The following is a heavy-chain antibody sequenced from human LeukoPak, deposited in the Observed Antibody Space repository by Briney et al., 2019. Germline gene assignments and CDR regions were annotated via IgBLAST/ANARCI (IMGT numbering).Heavy chain of an antibody. Sequence: GGSLRLSCAASGFTISRNYMSWVRQAPEKGLEWVSAFYSPHSTHNADSVKGRFTISRDNSKNTLYLQMNSLRAEDTAVYYCATGGNSGWYYFDYWGQGTLVTVSS. J-gene: IGHJ4*02. V-gene: IGHV3-53*01. CDR2: FYSPHST. CDR3: ATGGNSGWYYFDY. CDR1: GFTISRNY. D-gene: IGHD6-19*01.